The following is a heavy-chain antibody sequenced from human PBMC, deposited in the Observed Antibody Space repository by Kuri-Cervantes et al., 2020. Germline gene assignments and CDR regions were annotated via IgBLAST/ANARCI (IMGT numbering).Heavy chain of an antibody. Sequence: GGSLRLSCAASGFTFSSYAMSWVRQAPGKGLVWVSRINSDGSSTSYADSVKGRFTISRDNAKNSLYLQMNSLRAEDTAVYYCARDHCSGGSCYSFGAFDIWGQGTMVTVSS. CDR1: GFTFSSYA. CDR2: INSDGSST. J-gene: IGHJ3*02. D-gene: IGHD2-15*01. V-gene: IGHV3-74*01. CDR3: ARDHCSGGSCYSFGAFDI.